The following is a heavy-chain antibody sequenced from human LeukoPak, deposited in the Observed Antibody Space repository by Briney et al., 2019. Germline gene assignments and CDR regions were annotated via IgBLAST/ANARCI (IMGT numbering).Heavy chain of an antibody. J-gene: IGHJ4*02. D-gene: IGHD3-22*01. CDR2: ISGSGGST. CDR3: AKDRSYYYDSSGYYGY. V-gene: IGHV3-23*01. CDR1: GFTFSSYA. Sequence: GGSLRLSCAASGFTFSSYAMSWVRQAPGKGLEWVSAISGSGGSTYYADSVKGRFTISRDNSKNTLYLQMNSLRAEDTAVYYCAKDRSYYYDSSGYYGYWGQGTLVTVSS.